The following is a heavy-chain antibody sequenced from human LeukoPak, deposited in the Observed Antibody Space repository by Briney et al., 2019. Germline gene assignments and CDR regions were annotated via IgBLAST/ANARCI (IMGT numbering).Heavy chain of an antibody. V-gene: IGHV1-2*02. D-gene: IGHD6-6*01. CDR2: INPKSGGT. CDR3: ARNSTSSACMDY. J-gene: IGHJ4*02. Sequence: GASVKVSCKASGYTFTGYYMHWVRQAPGQALEWLGWINPKSGGTNYAQKFQGRVTMTRDTSISTAYMELSSLRSDDTAVYFCARNSTSSACMDYWGQGTLVTVSS. CDR1: GYTFTGYY.